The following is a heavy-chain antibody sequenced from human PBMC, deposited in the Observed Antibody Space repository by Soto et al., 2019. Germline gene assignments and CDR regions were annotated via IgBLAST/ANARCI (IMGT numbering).Heavy chain of an antibody. CDR1: GFTFGGSA. J-gene: IGHJ4*02. CDR2: IRSKTNSYAP. Sequence: EGQLVESGGGLVQPGGSLKLSCAASGFTFGGSAMHWVRKASGKGLEWVGHIRSKTNSYAPAYAESVKGRFTISRDDSMNTAYLQMNSLKTEDTAVYFCTRQTDAVQWLVVPTDYNFDYWGQGTLVTVSS. D-gene: IGHD6-19*01. V-gene: IGHV3-73*02. CDR3: TRQTDAVQWLVVPTDYNFDY.